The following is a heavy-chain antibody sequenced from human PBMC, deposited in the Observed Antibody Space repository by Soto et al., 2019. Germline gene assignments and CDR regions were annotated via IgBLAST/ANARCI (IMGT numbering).Heavy chain of an antibody. V-gene: IGHV3-30-3*01. D-gene: IGHD6-19*01. CDR1: GFTFSSYA. J-gene: IGHJ6*01. CDR3: ARAPHFVYAVAGLSPNYYYYGMDV. CDR2: ISYDGSNK. Sequence: QVQLVESGGGVVQPGRSLRLSCAASGFTFSSYAMHWVRQAPGKGLEWVAVISYDGSNKYYADSVKGRFTISRDNSKNTLYLQMNSLRAEDTAVYYCARAPHFVYAVAGLSPNYYYYGMDVW.